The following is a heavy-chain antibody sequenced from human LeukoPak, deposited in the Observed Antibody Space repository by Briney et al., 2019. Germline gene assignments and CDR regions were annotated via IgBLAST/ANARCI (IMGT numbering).Heavy chain of an antibody. D-gene: IGHD4-23*01. CDR1: GFTFSSYG. V-gene: IGHV3-33*01. Sequence: GGSLRLSCAASGFTFSSYGMHWVRQAPGEGLEWVAVIWYDGSNKYYADSVKGRFTISRDNSKNTLYLQMNSLRAEDTAVYYCARDPLRHGGNSGVDYWGQGTLVTVSS. J-gene: IGHJ4*02. CDR2: IWYDGSNK. CDR3: ARDPLRHGGNSGVDY.